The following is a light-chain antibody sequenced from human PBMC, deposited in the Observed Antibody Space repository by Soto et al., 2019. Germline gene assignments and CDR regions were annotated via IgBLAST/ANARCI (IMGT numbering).Light chain of an antibody. V-gene: IGKV1-33*01. CDR1: RTINTY. CDR2: DAS. J-gene: IGKJ5*01. CDR3: QQYDSFPIT. Sequence: DLLMTQSPSSLSASVGDTITIICRASRTINTYLNWYQQKSGKAPKLLIYDASALATGVPSRFSGSGSGTDFTVTISSLQPEDIATYYCQQYDSFPITFGQGTRLAIK.